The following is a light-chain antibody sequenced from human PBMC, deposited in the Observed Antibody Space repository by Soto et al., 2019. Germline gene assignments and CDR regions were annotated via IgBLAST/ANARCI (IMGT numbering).Light chain of an antibody. CDR1: QSISTW. Sequence: DIQMTQSPSTLSASVGDRVTITCRASQSISTWLAWYQQRPGKAPNVLIYDASNLETGVPSRFNGSGSGTEFSLTISSLEPEDFATYYCQQYNNYLWTFGQGTKVEVK. J-gene: IGKJ1*01. CDR3: QQYNNYLWT. CDR2: DAS. V-gene: IGKV1-5*01.